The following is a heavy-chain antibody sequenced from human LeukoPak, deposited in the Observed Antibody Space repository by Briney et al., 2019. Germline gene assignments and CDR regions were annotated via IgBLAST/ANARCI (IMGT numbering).Heavy chain of an antibody. V-gene: IGHV4-4*07. D-gene: IGHD3-10*01. J-gene: IGHJ3*01. CDR1: GGSISSYY. Sequence: NPSETLSLTCTVSGGSISSYYWSWIRQPAGEGLEWIGRVDTSGSINYNPSLPSRLTMSVDMSKNQISLKLSSVTAADTAMYYCARDRGEYMYDAFDFWGRGTMVTVSS. CDR2: VDTSGSI. CDR3: ARDRGEYMYDAFDF.